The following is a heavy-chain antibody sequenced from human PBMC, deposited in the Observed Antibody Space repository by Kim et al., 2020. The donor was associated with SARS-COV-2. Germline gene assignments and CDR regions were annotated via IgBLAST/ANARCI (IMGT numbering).Heavy chain of an antibody. CDR1: GFTFSSYD. D-gene: IGHD3-16*02. CDR2: ISSSGGTT. Sequence: GGSLRLSCAASGFTFSSYDMNWVRQAPGKGLEWVSYISSSGGTTYYADSVKGRFTISRDNAKNSLYLQMNSLRAEDTAVYYCAGVYDYDWGSYRYFDYWGQGTLVTVSS. J-gene: IGHJ4*02. CDR3: AGVYDYDWGSYRYFDY. V-gene: IGHV3-48*03.